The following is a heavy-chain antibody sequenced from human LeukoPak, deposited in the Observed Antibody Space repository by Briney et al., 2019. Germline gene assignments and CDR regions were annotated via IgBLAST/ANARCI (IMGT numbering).Heavy chain of an antibody. Sequence: GGSLRLSCAASGFTFSSYSMNWVRQAPGKGLEWVSSIGSSSSYIYYADSVKGRFTISRDNAKNSLYLQMNSLRAEDTAVYYCARDLGYSSGWYAAYFDYWGQGTLVTVSS. CDR1: GFTFSSYS. CDR3: ARDLGYSSGWYAAYFDY. J-gene: IGHJ4*02. D-gene: IGHD6-19*01. V-gene: IGHV3-21*01. CDR2: IGSSSSYI.